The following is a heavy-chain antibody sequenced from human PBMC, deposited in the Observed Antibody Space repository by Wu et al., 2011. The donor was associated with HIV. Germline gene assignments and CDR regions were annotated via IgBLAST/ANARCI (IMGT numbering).Heavy chain of an antibody. D-gene: IGHD6-19*01. Sequence: QVQLVQSGAEVKKPGSSVKVSCKASGGNFRSHAIKWVRQAPGQGLEWMGGIIHAQRFQGRLTITTDESTSTAFMELSSLRSKDTAVYYCARDDDSGWPEGFDYWGQGTLVTVSS. CDR1: GGNFRSHA. J-gene: IGHJ4*02. V-gene: IGHV1-69*01. CDR2: II. CDR3: ARDDDSGWPEGFDY.